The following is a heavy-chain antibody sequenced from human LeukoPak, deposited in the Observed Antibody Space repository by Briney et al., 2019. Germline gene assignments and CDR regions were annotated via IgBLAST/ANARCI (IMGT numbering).Heavy chain of an antibody. J-gene: IGHJ4*02. D-gene: IGHD4-17*01. CDR1: VGTFSSYA. Sequence: GASVKVSCKASVGTFSSYAISWVRQAPGQGLEWMGRIIPIFGIANYAQKFQGRVTITADKSTSTAYMELSSLRSEDTAVYYCARWDGDYRRLDYWGQGTLVTVSS. V-gene: IGHV1-69*04. CDR2: IIPIFGIA. CDR3: ARWDGDYRRLDY.